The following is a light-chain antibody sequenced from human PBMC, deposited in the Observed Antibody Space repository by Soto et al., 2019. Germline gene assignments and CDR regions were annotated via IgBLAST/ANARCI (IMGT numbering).Light chain of an antibody. CDR1: QSLLHSNGYNY. CDR3: MQPLQSPWT. J-gene: IGKJ2*02. CDR2: LGS. Sequence: DIVMTQSPLSLPITPGEPASISCRSSQSLLHSNGYNYLDWYLQKPGQSPQLLIYLGSSRASGVPDRFSGSGSGTDFTLKISRVEAEDVGVYYCMQPLQSPWTFGQGTNLEIK. V-gene: IGKV2-28*01.